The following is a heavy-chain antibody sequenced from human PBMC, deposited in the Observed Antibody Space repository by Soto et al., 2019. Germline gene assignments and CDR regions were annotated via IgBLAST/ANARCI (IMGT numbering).Heavy chain of an antibody. D-gene: IGHD3-9*01. CDR3: ARAISTGYNILTGYYMDY. V-gene: IGHV4-61*08. J-gene: IGHJ4*02. CDR1: GGSVSSGAYY. Sequence: KPSETLSLTCTVSGGSVSSGAYYWSWIRQPPEKGLEWIGYIYYSGSTNYNPSLKSRVTISVDTSKNQFSLKLTSVTAADTAVYYCARAISTGYNILTGYYMDYWGQGSLVTSPQ. CDR2: IYYSGST.